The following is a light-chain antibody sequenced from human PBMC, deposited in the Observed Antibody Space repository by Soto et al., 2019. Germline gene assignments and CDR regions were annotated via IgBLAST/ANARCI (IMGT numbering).Light chain of an antibody. Sequence: DIQMTQSPASLSASVGDRVTITCRASQGINSYLAWYQQKPGTVPKLLIYTASTLQSGVPSRFSGSGSGTEFTLTISSLQPEDVATYYCQKYNTAPWTIGQGTKVEIK. CDR1: QGINSY. J-gene: IGKJ1*01. CDR3: QKYNTAPWT. CDR2: TAS. V-gene: IGKV1-27*01.